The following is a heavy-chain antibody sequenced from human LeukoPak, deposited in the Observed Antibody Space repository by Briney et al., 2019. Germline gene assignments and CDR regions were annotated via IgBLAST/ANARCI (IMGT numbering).Heavy chain of an antibody. CDR2: ISAYNGHT. V-gene: IGHV1-18*01. CDR1: GNTFTNNG. D-gene: IGHD6-6*01. J-gene: IGHJ4*02. Sequence: GASVKVSCKTSGNTFTNNGISWVRQAPGQGLEWMGWISAYNGHTNYAQKFRDRVTMTTDTSTSTAYMELRSLRSDDTAVYYCARDLPRRFLYSSSPKFWIFDYWGQGTLVTVSS. CDR3: ARDLPRRFLYSSSPKFWIFDY.